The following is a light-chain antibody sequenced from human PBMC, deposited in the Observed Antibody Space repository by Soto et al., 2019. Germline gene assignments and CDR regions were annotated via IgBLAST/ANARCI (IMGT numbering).Light chain of an antibody. J-gene: IGKJ5*01. CDR1: QSLSGNY. V-gene: IGKV3-20*01. Sequence: ENVLTQSPGTVSLSPGDRATLSFRASQSLSGNYLAWYQQKPGQAPRVLIYRASIRATGISDRFSGSGSGTDFTLTISRLEPEDFAVYYCQQYGSSPITFGQGTRLEIK. CDR2: RAS. CDR3: QQYGSSPIT.